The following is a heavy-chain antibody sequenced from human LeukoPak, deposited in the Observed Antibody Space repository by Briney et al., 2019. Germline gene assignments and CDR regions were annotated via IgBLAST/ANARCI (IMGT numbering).Heavy chain of an antibody. CDR3: ARDGGELWPLDE. V-gene: IGHV3-7*01. Sequence: GGSLRLSCVASGFPFKGYWMTWVRQSPGKGLDWVANIKPDGSETNYLDSVKGRFTISRDNARDSLFLEMNNLRDDDTAVYYCARDGGELWPLDEWGQGILVTVSS. CDR2: IKPDGSET. J-gene: IGHJ4*02. D-gene: IGHD3-10*01. CDR1: GFPFKGYW.